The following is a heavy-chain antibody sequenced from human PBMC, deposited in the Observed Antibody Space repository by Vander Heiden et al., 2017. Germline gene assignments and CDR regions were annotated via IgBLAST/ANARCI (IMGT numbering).Heavy chain of an antibody. D-gene: IGHD1-20*01. V-gene: IGHV3-30*03. CDR2: ISYDGSNK. CDR3: ARGLTGTGDY. Sequence: QVQLVESGGGVVQAGRSLRLSCAASGFTFSNYGLHWVRQAPGKGLEWVALISYDGSNKFYADSVKGRFTISRDKSRHTVYLQMNSLTAEDTAVYYCARGLTGTGDYWGQGTLVTVSS. J-gene: IGHJ4*02. CDR1: GFTFSNYG.